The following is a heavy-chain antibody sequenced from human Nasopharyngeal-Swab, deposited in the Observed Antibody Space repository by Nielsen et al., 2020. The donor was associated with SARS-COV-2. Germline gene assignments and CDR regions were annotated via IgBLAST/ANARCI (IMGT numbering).Heavy chain of an antibody. V-gene: IGHV3-21*01. CDR1: GFTFSSYS. D-gene: IGHD3-10*01. CDR3: AKVEEYYYGSGSLSDN. CDR2: ISSSGSHK. J-gene: IGHJ4*02. Sequence: GGSLRLSCAASGFTFSSYSMNWVRQAPGKGLAWVSFISSSGSHKYYADSMKGRFTISRDNAKSSLYLQLSSLRAEDTAVYYCAKVEEYYYGSGSLSDNWGQGTLVTVSS.